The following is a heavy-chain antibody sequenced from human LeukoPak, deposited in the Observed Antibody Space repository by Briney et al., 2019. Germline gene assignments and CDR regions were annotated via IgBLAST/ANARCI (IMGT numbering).Heavy chain of an antibody. Sequence: PGRSLRLSCAASGFTFSSCGMHWVRQAPGKGLEWVAVIWYDGSNKYYADSVKGRFTISRDNSKNTLYLQMNSLRAEDTAVYYCARDWGSNFDYWGQGTLVTVSS. J-gene: IGHJ4*02. CDR1: GFTFSSCG. D-gene: IGHD7-27*01. V-gene: IGHV3-33*01. CDR2: IWYDGSNK. CDR3: ARDWGSNFDY.